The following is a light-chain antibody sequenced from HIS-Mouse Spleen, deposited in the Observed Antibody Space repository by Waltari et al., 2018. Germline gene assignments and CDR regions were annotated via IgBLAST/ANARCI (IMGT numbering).Light chain of an antibody. CDR3: YSTDSSGNHRV. V-gene: IGLV3-10*01. J-gene: IGLJ2*01. CDR1: ALPKTY. Sequence: SYELTQPPSVSVPPGQTARITCSGDALPKTYAYSYQHKSGQDPVLVIYADSKRPPGIPERFSGSSSGTMATLTISGAQVEDEADYYCYSTDSSGNHRVFGGGTKLTVL. CDR2: ADS.